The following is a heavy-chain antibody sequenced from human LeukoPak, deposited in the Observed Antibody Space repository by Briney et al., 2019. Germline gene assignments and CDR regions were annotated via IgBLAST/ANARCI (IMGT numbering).Heavy chain of an antibody. CDR2: IIPIFGTA. CDR3: ATHYDILTGRFDY. CDR1: GGTFSSYA. D-gene: IGHD3-9*01. Sequence: SVKVSCKASGGTFSSYAISWVGQAPGQGLEWMGGIIPIFGTANYAQKFQGRVTITADKSTSTAYMELSSLRSEDTAVYYCATHYDILTGRFDYWGQGTLVTVSS. J-gene: IGHJ4*02. V-gene: IGHV1-69*06.